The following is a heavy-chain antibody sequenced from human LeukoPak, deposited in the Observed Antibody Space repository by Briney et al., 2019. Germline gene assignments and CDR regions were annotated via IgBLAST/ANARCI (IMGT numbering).Heavy chain of an antibody. V-gene: IGHV1-18*04. Sequence: RASVKVSCKPSGYTFTSFGISWVRQAPGQGLEWMGWIGAYNGDTNYAQKFQGRVTMTTGTSTSTAYMDLRSLRSDDTAVYYCTRDHCRGDDCPSFDYWGQGTLVTVSS. CDR2: IGAYNGDT. CDR1: GYTFTSFG. D-gene: IGHD2-21*01. J-gene: IGHJ4*02. CDR3: TRDHCRGDDCPSFDY.